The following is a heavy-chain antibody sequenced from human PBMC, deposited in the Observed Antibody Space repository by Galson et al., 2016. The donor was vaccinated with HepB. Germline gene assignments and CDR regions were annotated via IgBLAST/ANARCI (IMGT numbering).Heavy chain of an antibody. CDR1: GFNVSNNY. CDR2: IYSGGTT. J-gene: IGHJ4*02. V-gene: IGHV3-66*04. Sequence: SLRLSCAASGFNVSNNYMTWVRQVPGKGLEWVSSIYSGGTTYYADSVKGRLTISRDHSKNTLFLQLISLRAEDTSVYFCARLVTISGVLTSFDYWGQGALVTVSS. CDR3: ARLVTISGVLTSFDY. D-gene: IGHD3-3*01.